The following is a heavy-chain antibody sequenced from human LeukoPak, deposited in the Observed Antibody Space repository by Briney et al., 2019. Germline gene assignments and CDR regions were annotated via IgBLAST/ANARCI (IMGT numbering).Heavy chain of an antibody. CDR3: AREFKGGLFDY. V-gene: IGHV1-46*01. J-gene: IGHJ4*02. D-gene: IGHD2-15*01. Sequence: GASVKVSCKASVYIFSTYYMHWVRQAPGQGLEWMGIIFPSGGSTTYAQKFQGRVTMTRDTSTSTVYMELSGLTSEDTAVYYCAREFKGGLFDYWGQGTLVSVSS. CDR2: IFPSGGST. CDR1: VYIFSTYY.